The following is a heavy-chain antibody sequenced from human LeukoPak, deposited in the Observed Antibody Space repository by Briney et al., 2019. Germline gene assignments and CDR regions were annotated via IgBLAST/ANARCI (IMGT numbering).Heavy chain of an antibody. V-gene: IGHV3-30*01. J-gene: IGHJ4*02. D-gene: IGHD6-13*01. CDR2: MSNDGSLQ. CDR1: GFSLSGSS. CDR3: ASHSNSWTSLAY. Sequence: GGSLRLSCAASGFSLSGSSMHWVRQAPGKGLEWVAVMSNDGSLQYYADSLEGRFIISRDNSKNTLYLQMNSLRAEDTAMYYCASHSNSWTSLAYWGQGTLVTVSS.